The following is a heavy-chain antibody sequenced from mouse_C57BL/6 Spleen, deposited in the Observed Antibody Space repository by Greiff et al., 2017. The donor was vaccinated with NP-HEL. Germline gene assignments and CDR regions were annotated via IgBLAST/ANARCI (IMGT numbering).Heavy chain of an antibody. CDR1: GYTFTSYW. CDR3: ARRITTVVAGNAMDY. CDR2: IYPGSGST. Sequence: VQLQQSGAELVKPGASVKMSCKASGYTFTSYWITWVKQRPGQGLEWIGDIYPGSGSTNYNEKFKSKATLTVDTSSSTAYMQLSSLTSEDSAVYYWARRITTVVAGNAMDYWGQGTSVTVSS. J-gene: IGHJ4*01. D-gene: IGHD1-1*01. V-gene: IGHV1-55*01.